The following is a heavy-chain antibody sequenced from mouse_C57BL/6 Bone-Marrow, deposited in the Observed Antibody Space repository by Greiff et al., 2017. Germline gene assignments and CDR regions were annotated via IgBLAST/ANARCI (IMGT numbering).Heavy chain of an antibody. D-gene: IGHD1-1*01. CDR2: IFPGSGST. V-gene: IGHV1-75*01. CDR3: ARGATVVPYYYAMDY. Sequence: QVQLQQSGPELVKPGASVKISCKASGYTFTDYYINWVKQRPGQGLEWIGWIFPGSGSTYYNEKFKGKATLTVAKSSSTAYMLLSSLTSEDSAVYFCARGATVVPYYYAMDYWGQGTSVTVSS. CDR1: GYTFTDYY. J-gene: IGHJ4*01.